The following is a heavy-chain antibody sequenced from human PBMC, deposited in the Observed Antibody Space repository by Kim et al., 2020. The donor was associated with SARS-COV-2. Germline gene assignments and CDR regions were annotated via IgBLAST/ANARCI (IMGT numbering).Heavy chain of an antibody. D-gene: IGHD4-17*01. CDR2: ISGNGRST. CDR1: GFTFSSYA. Sequence: GGSLRLSCAASGFTFSSYAMSWVRQGPGKGLEWVSDISGNGRSTDYADSVKGRFTISRDNSKNTLYLQMNSLRAEDTAVYYSAKDQGYGDLSHFDYWGLGTLATVSS. V-gene: IGHV3-23*01. CDR3: AKDQGYGDLSHFDY. J-gene: IGHJ4*02.